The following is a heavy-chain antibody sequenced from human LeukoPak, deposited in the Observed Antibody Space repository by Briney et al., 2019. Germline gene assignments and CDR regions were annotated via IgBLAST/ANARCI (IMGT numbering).Heavy chain of an antibody. V-gene: IGHV3-30-3*01. J-gene: IGHJ3*02. CDR2: ISYDGSNK. CDR1: GFTFSSYA. D-gene: IGHD3-22*01. CDR3: ARRAGITMIVVGVQDAFDI. Sequence: GGSLRLSCAASGFTFSSYAMHWVRQAPGKGLEWVAVISYDGSNKYYADSVKGRFTISRDSSKNTLYLQMNSLRAEDTAVYYCARRAGITMIVVGVQDAFDIWGQGTMVTVSS.